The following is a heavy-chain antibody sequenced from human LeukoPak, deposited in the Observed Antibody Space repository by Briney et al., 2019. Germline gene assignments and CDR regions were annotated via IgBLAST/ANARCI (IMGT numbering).Heavy chain of an antibody. CDR1: GGSFSGYY. CDR2: INHSGST. D-gene: IGHD3-9*01. J-gene: IGHJ4*02. V-gene: IGHV4-34*01. CDR3: ARGAYDILTGYYLRPIYYFDY. Sequence: SETLSLTCAVYGGSFSGYYWSWIRQPPGKGLEWIGEINHSGSTNYNPSLKSRVTISVDTSKNQFSLKLSPVTAADTAVYYCARGAYDILTGYYLRPIYYFDYWGQGTLVTVSS.